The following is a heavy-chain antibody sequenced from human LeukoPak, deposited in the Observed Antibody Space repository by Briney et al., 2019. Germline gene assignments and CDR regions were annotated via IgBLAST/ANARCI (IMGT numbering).Heavy chain of an antibody. CDR2: ISSSSSTI. V-gene: IGHV3-48*02. D-gene: IGHD4/OR15-4a*01. CDR1: GFTFSSYS. Sequence: GGSLRLSCAASGFTFSSYSMNWVRQAPGKGLEWLSSISSSSSTIYYADSVKGRVTISRDNAKKSLYLQMISLRDEDTAVYYCARDFSGASRIDFWGQGALVSVSS. CDR3: ARDFSGASRIDF. J-gene: IGHJ4*02.